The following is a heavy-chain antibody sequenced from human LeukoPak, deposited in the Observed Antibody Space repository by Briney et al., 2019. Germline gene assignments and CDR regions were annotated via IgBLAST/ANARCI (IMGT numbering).Heavy chain of an antibody. Sequence: PSETLSLTCAVYGGSFSGYYWSWIRQPPGKGLEWIGEINHSGSTNYNPSLKSRVTISVDTSKNQFSLKLSSVTAADTAVYYCAGGRTSGDAFDIWGQGTMVTVSS. J-gene: IGHJ3*02. CDR2: INHSGST. V-gene: IGHV4-34*01. CDR1: GGSFSGYY. CDR3: AGGRTSGDAFDI. D-gene: IGHD1-14*01.